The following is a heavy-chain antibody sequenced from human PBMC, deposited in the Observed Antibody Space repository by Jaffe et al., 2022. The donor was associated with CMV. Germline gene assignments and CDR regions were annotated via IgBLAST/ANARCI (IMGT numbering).Heavy chain of an antibody. D-gene: IGHD6-6*01. CDR1: GFTFSSYG. V-gene: IGHV3-33*08. J-gene: IGHJ4*02. CDR2: IWYDGSNK. CDR3: ARAHIAARPLVDY. Sequence: QVQLVESGGGVVQPGRSLRLSCAASGFTFSSYGMHWVRQAPGKGLEWVAVIWYDGSNKYYADSVKGRFTISRDNSKNTLYLQMNSLRAEDTAVYYCARAHIAARPLVDYWGQGTLVTVSS.